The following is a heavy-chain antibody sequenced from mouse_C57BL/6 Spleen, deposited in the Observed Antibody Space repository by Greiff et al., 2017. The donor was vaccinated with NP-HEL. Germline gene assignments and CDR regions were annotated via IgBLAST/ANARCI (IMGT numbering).Heavy chain of an antibody. J-gene: IGHJ4*01. V-gene: IGHV1-80*01. CDR1: GYAFSSYW. CDR2: IYPGDGDT. Sequence: QVQLQQSGAELVKPGASVKISCKASGYAFSSYWMNWVKQRPGKGLEWIGQIYPGDGDTNYNGKFKGKATLTADKSSSTAYMQLSSLTSEDSAVYFCARSYRTGTYYAMDYWGQGTSVTVSS. CDR3: ARSYRTGTYYAMDY. D-gene: IGHD4-1*01.